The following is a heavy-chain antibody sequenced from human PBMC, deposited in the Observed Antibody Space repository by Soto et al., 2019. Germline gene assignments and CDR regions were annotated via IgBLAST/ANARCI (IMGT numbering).Heavy chain of an antibody. Sequence: SETLSLTCTVSGGSISTFYWSWIRQPPGKGLEWIGYIFHGGGTNYNPSLKSRVTMSVDTSKNQFSLNLSSVTAADTAVYYCARDSFAYIRSWYYYGMDVWGQGTTVTVSS. D-gene: IGHD6-13*01. V-gene: IGHV4-59*01. CDR1: GGSISTFY. CDR3: ARDSFAYIRSWYYYGMDV. CDR2: IFHGGGT. J-gene: IGHJ6*02.